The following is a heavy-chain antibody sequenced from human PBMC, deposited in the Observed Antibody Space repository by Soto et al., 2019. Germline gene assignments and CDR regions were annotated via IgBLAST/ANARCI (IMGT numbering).Heavy chain of an antibody. D-gene: IGHD6-19*01. V-gene: IGHV3-7*01. CDR1: GFTFRSYW. CDR3: ARDGVEAGLYLDN. Sequence: GGSLRLSCAASGFTFRSYWMSWVRQAPGKGLEWVANINQDGSEKYYVDSVKGRFTIARDNAKNSLYLQVNSLRAEDTAVYYCARDGVEAGLYLDNWGQGTLVTVSS. J-gene: IGHJ4*02. CDR2: INQDGSEK.